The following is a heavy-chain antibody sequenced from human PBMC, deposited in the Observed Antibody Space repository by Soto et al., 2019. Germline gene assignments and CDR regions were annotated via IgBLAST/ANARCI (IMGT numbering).Heavy chain of an antibody. J-gene: IGHJ4*02. Sequence: ASVKVSCKASGYTFTSYAMHWVRQAPGQRLEWMGWINAGNGNTKYSQKFQGRVTITRDTSASTAYMELSSLRSEDTAVYYCARSLTLRYVDWLPPHFDYWGQGTLVTVSS. CDR1: GYTFTSYA. CDR3: ARSLTLRYVDWLPPHFDY. V-gene: IGHV1-3*01. D-gene: IGHD3-9*01. CDR2: INAGNGNT.